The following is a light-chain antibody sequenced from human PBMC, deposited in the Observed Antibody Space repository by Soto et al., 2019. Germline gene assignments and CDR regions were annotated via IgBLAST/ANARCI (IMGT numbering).Light chain of an antibody. CDR2: DVS. J-gene: IGLJ1*01. CDR3: CSYAGSLGYV. V-gene: IGLV2-11*01. Sequence: QSALTQPRSVSGSPGQSVTISCTGTSSDVGGYNYVSWYQQHPGKAPKLMIYDVSKRPSGVPDRFPGSKSGNTASPTISGLQAEDEADYYCCSYAGSLGYVFGTGTKVTVL. CDR1: SSDVGGYNY.